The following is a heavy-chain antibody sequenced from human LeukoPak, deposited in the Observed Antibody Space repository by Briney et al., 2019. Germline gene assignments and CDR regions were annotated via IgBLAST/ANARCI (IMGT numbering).Heavy chain of an antibody. Sequence: SETLSLTCTVSGGSISSYYWSWIRQPPGKGLEWIGYIYTSGSTNYNPSLKSRVTISVDTSKNQFSLKLSSVTAANTAVYYCARRVHDAFDIWGQGTMVTVSS. V-gene: IGHV4-4*09. CDR2: IYTSGST. CDR1: GGSISSYY. CDR3: ARRVHDAFDI. J-gene: IGHJ3*02.